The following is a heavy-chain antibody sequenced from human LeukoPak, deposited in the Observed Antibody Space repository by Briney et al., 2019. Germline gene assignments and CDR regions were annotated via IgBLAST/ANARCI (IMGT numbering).Heavy chain of an antibody. CDR1: GFTFDDYT. CDR3: AKDADNYYYYMDV. V-gene: IGHV3-43*01. Sequence: GGSLRLSCAASGFTFDDYTMHWVRQAPGKGLEWVSLISWDGGSTYYADSVKGRFTISRDNSKNSLYLQMNSLRTEDTALYYCAKDADNYYYYMDVWGKGTTVTVSS. CDR2: ISWDGGST. D-gene: IGHD5-24*01. J-gene: IGHJ6*03.